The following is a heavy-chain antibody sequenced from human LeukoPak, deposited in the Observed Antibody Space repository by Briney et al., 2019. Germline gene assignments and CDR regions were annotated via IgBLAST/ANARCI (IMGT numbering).Heavy chain of an antibody. J-gene: IGHJ4*02. V-gene: IGHV4-59*08. D-gene: IGHD3/OR15-3a*01. Sequence: PSETLSLTCTVSGGYISSYYWSWIRQPPGKGLEYIGYIYESGSTNYNPSLKSRVTMSVDTSKNQFSLKLTSVTAADTAVYYCARQTGSGLFILPGGQGTLVTVSS. CDR1: GGYISSYY. CDR3: ARQTGSGLFILP. CDR2: IYESGST.